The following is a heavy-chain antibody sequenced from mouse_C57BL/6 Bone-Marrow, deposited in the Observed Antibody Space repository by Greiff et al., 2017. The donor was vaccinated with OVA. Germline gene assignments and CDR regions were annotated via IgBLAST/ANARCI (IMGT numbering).Heavy chain of an antibody. J-gene: IGHJ2*01. V-gene: IGHV1-81*01. Sequence: QVHVKQSGAELARPGASVKLSCKASGYTFTSYGISWVKQRTGQGLEWIGEIYPRSGNTYYNEKFKGKATLTADKSSSTAYMELRSLTSEDSAVYFCARYNYGSRDYWGQGTTLTVSS. CDR3: ARYNYGSRDY. CDR1: GYTFTSYG. CDR2: IYPRSGNT. D-gene: IGHD1-1*01.